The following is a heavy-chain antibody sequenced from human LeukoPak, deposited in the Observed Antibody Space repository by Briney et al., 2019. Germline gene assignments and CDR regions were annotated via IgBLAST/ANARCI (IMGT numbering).Heavy chain of an antibody. CDR2: IYYSGST. CDR3: ARVTPEYYFDY. J-gene: IGHJ4*02. Sequence: SETLSLTCTVSGGSISSYYWSRIRQPPGKGLEWIGYIYYSGSTNYNPSLKSRVTISVDTSKNQFSLKLSSVTAADTAVYYCARVTPEYYFDYWGQGTLVTVSS. CDR1: GGSISSYY. V-gene: IGHV4-59*01.